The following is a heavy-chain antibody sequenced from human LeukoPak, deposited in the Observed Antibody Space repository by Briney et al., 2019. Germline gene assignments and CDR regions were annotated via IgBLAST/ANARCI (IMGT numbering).Heavy chain of an antibody. J-gene: IGHJ4*02. Sequence: GESLQISCEGSGYNFSNYWISWVRQMPGKGLEWMGTIDPGDSYTNYSPSFQGHVTISADESISTAYLQWSSLKASDTAMYYCARHSGRDSFDYWGQGTLVTVSS. CDR3: ARHSGRDSFDY. CDR2: IDPGDSYT. CDR1: GYNFSNYW. V-gene: IGHV5-10-1*01. D-gene: IGHD1-14*01.